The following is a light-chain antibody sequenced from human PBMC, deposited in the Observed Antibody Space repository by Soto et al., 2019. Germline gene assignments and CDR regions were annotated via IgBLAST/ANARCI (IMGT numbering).Light chain of an antibody. CDR3: QSYDSSLTSWV. V-gene: IGLV2-14*02. J-gene: IGLJ3*02. Sequence: QSVLTQPASVSGSPGQSITISCTGTSSDVGGYNLVSWYQQHTDKAPKLMIYEGNERPSGVPDRFSGSKSGTSASLAITGLQAEDEADYYCQSYDSSLTSWVFGGGTQLTVL. CDR2: EGN. CDR1: SSDVGGYNL.